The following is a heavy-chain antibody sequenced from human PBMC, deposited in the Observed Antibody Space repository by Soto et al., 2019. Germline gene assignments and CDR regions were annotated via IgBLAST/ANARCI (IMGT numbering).Heavy chain of an antibody. J-gene: IGHJ6*02. CDR1: GYTFTSYG. CDR2: ISAKKGNT. D-gene: IGHD2-15*01. Sequence: QGQLVQSGAEVKKPGASVKVSCKASGYTFTSYGISWVRQAPGQGLEWMGWISAKKGNTKYAQKFQGRVTMTTATSTSTAYMELRSLRSDATAVYYCAREILSPDFYFHGMDVWGQGTTVTVSS. CDR3: AREILSPDFYFHGMDV. V-gene: IGHV1-18*04.